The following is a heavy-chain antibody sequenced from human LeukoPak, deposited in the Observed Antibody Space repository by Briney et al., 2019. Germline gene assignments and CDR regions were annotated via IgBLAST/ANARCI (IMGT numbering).Heavy chain of an antibody. CDR1: GFTFSNAW. CDR3: ARLTYDSSGYAPSYDY. Sequence: GGSLRLSCAASGFTFSNAWMSWVRQAPGKGLEWVSCISSSSSTIYYADSVKGRFTISRDNAKNSLYLQMNSLRAEDTAVYYCARLTYDSSGYAPSYDYWGQGTLVTVSS. CDR2: ISSSSSTI. V-gene: IGHV3-48*04. D-gene: IGHD3-22*01. J-gene: IGHJ4*02.